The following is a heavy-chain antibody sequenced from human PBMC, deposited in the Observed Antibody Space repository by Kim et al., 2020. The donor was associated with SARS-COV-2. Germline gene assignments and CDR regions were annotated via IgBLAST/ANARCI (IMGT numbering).Heavy chain of an antibody. CDR2: IDYIGTT. V-gene: IGHV4-39*01. CDR1: GGSISSSSYY. D-gene: IGHD6-13*01. J-gene: IGHJ2*01. CDR3: ARLGGSSWPLTPQDWYFDL. Sequence: SETLSLTCTVSGGSISSSSYYWGWTRQPPGKGLEWIGTIDYIGTTYYNPSLKRRATISVDPSKTQFSLRLSSVTAADTAVYDCARLGGSSWPLTPQDWYFDLWGRGTLVTVSS.